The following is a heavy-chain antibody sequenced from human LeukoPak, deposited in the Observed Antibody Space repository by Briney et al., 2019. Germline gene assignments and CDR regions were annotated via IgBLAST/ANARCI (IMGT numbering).Heavy chain of an antibody. Sequence: GGSLRLSCAASGFTFSSYEMNWVRQAPGKGLEWVSYISSSGSTIYYADSVKGRFTISRDNAKNSLYLQMNSLRAEDTAVYYCARDQPLAGATDWGQGTLVTVSS. V-gene: IGHV3-48*03. CDR1: GFTFSSYE. CDR3: ARDQPLAGATD. CDR2: ISSSGSTI. J-gene: IGHJ4*02. D-gene: IGHD1-26*01.